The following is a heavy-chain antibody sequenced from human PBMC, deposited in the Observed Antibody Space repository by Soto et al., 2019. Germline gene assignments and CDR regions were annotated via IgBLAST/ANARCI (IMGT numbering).Heavy chain of an antibody. CDR1: GYTFTSYY. CDR3: ATVYCSGGSCYSIDY. J-gene: IGHJ4*02. V-gene: IGHV1-46*03. Sequence: ASVKVSCKASGYTFTSYYMHWVRQAPGQGLEWMGIINPSNSTSYAQKFQGRVTMTRDTSTSTVYMELSSLRSEDTAVYYCATVYCSGGSCYSIDYCGQGTLVTVSS. CDR2: INPSNST. D-gene: IGHD2-15*01.